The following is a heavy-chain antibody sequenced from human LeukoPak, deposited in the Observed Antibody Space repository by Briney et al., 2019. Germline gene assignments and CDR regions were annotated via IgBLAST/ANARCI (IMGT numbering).Heavy chain of an antibody. CDR3: ARGGYCSSTSCYSWFDP. Sequence: SETLSLTCAVYGGSFSGYYWSWIRQPPGTGLEWIGEINHSGSTNYNPSLKSRVTISVDTSKNQFSLKLSSVTAADTAVYYCARGGYCSSTSCYSWFDPWGQGTLVTVSS. J-gene: IGHJ5*02. CDR2: INHSGST. V-gene: IGHV4-34*01. CDR1: GGSFSGYY. D-gene: IGHD2-2*01.